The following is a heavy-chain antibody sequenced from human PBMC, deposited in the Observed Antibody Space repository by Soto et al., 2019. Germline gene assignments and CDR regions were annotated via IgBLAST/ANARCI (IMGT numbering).Heavy chain of an antibody. V-gene: IGHV4-39*01. CDR2: IYYSGST. Sequence: PSETLSLTCTVSGDSISSGDYYWGWIRQPPGKGLEWIGSIYYSGSTYYNPSLKSRVTISADTSKNQFSLKLSSVTAADTAVYYCMLGSGWKDFDYWGQGTLVTVSS. J-gene: IGHJ4*02. CDR3: MLGSGWKDFDY. D-gene: IGHD3-22*01. CDR1: GDSISSGDYY.